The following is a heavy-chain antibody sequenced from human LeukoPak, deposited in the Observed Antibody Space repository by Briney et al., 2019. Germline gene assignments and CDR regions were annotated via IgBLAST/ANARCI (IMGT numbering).Heavy chain of an antibody. CDR2: IIPIFGTA. CDR1: GGTFSSYA. Sequence: SVKVSCKASGGTFSSYAISWVRQAPGQGLEWMGGIIPIFGTANYAQKFQGRVTSTTDESTSTAYMELSSLRSEDTAVYYCASSSSWYESYYYMDVWGKGTTVTVSS. V-gene: IGHV1-69*05. J-gene: IGHJ6*03. D-gene: IGHD6-13*01. CDR3: ASSSSWYESYYYMDV.